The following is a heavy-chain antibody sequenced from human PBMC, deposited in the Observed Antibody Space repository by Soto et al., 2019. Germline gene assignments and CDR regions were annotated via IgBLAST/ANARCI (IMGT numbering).Heavy chain of an antibody. J-gene: IGHJ4*02. CDR3: AKNPGYYYDSTGYHFDY. CDR1: EFTFSNYA. V-gene: IGHV3-23*01. CDR2: ISYGGGTT. D-gene: IGHD3-22*01. Sequence: GGSLRLSCAASEFTFSNYAMSWVRQAPGKGLEWVSAISYGGGTTYYADSVKGRFTISRDNSKNTLNLQMNSLSAEDTAVYYCAKNPGYYYDSTGYHFDYWGQGT.